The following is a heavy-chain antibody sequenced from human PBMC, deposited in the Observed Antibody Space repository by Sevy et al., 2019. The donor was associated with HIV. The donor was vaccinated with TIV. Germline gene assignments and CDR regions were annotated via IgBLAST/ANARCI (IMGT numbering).Heavy chain of an antibody. J-gene: IGHJ4*02. CDR2: ISGGGGST. V-gene: IGHV3-23*01. D-gene: IGHD5-12*01. CDR1: GFTFSSYA. CDR3: AKTSGYEGYFDY. Sequence: GGSLRLSCAASGFTFSSYAMSWVRQAPGKGLEWVSAISGGGGSTYYADSVKGRFTISRDNSKNALYLQMNSLRAEDTAVYYCAKTSGYEGYFDYWGQGTLVTVSS.